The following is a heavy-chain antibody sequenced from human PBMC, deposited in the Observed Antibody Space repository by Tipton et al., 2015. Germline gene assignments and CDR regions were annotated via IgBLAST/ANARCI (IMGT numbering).Heavy chain of an antibody. V-gene: IGHV3-48*01. CDR3: AKGTLWFGELFADY. Sequence: GSLRLSCAASGFNFGSHSINWVRQAPGKGLEWVAYITGSSSIRYYADSAKGRFTISRDNAKNTLYLQMNSLRAEDTAVYYCAKGTLWFGELFADYWGQGTLVTVSS. CDR2: ITGSSSIR. J-gene: IGHJ4*02. D-gene: IGHD3-10*01. CDR1: GFNFGSHS.